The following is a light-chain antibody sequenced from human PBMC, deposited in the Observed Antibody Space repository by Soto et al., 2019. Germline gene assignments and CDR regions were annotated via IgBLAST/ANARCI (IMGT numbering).Light chain of an antibody. J-gene: IGKJ1*01. CDR2: GAS. CDR3: QQYGSPPRT. Sequence: EIVLTQSPGTLSLSPGERATLSCRASQSVSSNKLAWYQQKPGQAPRLLIYGASDRATGIPDRISGSGSGRDFRLSISRLEPEDFAVYHCQQYGSPPRTFGQGTKVEIK. V-gene: IGKV3-20*01. CDR1: QSVSSNK.